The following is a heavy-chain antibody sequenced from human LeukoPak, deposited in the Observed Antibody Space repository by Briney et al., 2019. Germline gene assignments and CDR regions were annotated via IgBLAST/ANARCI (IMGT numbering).Heavy chain of an antibody. D-gene: IGHD6-13*01. CDR3: ARDPSSIAAAGTSFDY. Sequence: GGSLRLSCAASGFTFSSYGMHWVRQAPGKGLEWVAVIWYDGSNKYYADSVKGRFTISRDNAKNSLYLQMNSLRAEDTAVYYCARDPSSIAAAGTSFDYWGQGTLVTVSS. J-gene: IGHJ4*02. CDR1: GFTFSSYG. V-gene: IGHV3-33*01. CDR2: IWYDGSNK.